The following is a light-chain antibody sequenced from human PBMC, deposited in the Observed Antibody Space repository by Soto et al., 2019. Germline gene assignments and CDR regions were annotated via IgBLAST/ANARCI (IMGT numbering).Light chain of an antibody. Sequence: DIQLTQSPSFLSASVGDRVTITCRASQGISSYLAWYQQTPGKAPKLLIYASSTLQSGVPSRFSGSGYGTEFTLTISSLQPEDFATYYCQQLNTVPVTFGQGTRLDI. V-gene: IGKV1-9*01. CDR1: QGISSY. J-gene: IGKJ5*01. CDR2: ASS. CDR3: QQLNTVPVT.